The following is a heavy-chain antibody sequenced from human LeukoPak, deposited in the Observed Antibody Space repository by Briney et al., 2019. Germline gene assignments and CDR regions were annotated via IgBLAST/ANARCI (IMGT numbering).Heavy chain of an antibody. CDR2: IIPIFGIA. CDR3: ASITTYPEGPY. V-gene: IGHV1-69*04. D-gene: IGHD3-3*01. Sequence: SVKVSCKASGGTFSSYAISWVRQAPGQGLEWMGRIIPIFGIANYAQKFQGRVTITADKSTSTAYMELSSLRSEDTVVYYCASITTYPEGPYWGQGTLVTVSS. CDR1: GGTFSSYA. J-gene: IGHJ4*02.